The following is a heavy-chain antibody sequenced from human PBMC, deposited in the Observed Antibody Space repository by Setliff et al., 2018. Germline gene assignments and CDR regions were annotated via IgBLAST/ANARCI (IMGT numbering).Heavy chain of an antibody. CDR2: VYPGDSDT. V-gene: IGHV5-51*01. CDR1: GYRFTTYW. D-gene: IGHD1-26*01. CDR3: AREHVSGHSEY. Sequence: PGESLKISCKGSGYRFTTYWIAWVRQKPGKGLEWMGIVYPGDSDTQCSPSFQGQVTFSSDKSINTAYLHLSSLKASDTAMYYCAREHVSGHSEYWGQGTLVTVSS. J-gene: IGHJ4*02.